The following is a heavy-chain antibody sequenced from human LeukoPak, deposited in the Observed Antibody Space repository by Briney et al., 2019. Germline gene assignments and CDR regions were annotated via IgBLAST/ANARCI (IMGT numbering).Heavy chain of an antibody. J-gene: IGHJ4*02. Sequence: GRSLRLSCAASGFTFSSYGMHWVRQAPGKGLEWVAVIWYDGSNKYYADSVKGRFTISRDNSKNTLYLQMNSLRAEDTAVYYCAKSLWFGESHFDYWGQGTLVTVSS. D-gene: IGHD3-10*01. V-gene: IGHV3-33*06. CDR3: AKSLWFGESHFDY. CDR2: IWYDGSNK. CDR1: GFTFSSYG.